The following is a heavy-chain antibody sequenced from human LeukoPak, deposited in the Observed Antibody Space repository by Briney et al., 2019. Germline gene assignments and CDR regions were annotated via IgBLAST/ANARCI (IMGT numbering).Heavy chain of an antibody. V-gene: IGHV1-18*01. D-gene: IGHD3-22*01. CDR2: IRPNNGNT. Sequence: GASVKVSCKASGYSFSYFGINWVRQAPGQGLEWMGWIRPNNGNTNYAQRLQGRVTMTTDTSTSTAYMELRNLRSDDTAVYYCARASDYYNRRPFDIWGQGTMVTVSS. CDR3: ARASDYYNRRPFDI. J-gene: IGHJ3*02. CDR1: GYSFSYFG.